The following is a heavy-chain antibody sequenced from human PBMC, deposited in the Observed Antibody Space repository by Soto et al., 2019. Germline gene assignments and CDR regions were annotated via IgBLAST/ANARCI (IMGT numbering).Heavy chain of an antibody. D-gene: IGHD2-2*01. CDR2: ISKSDYT. V-gene: IGHV3-21*01. CDR1: GFAFNNYG. Sequence: GGSLRLSCTVSGFAFNNYGINWVRQAPGKGLEWVSSISKSDYTYYSDSVKGRFTISRDNAKNSVSLQMNTLRVEDTAVYYCAREDSIIIPAVSDFWGQGTPVTVSS. CDR3: AREDSIIIPAVSDF. J-gene: IGHJ4*02.